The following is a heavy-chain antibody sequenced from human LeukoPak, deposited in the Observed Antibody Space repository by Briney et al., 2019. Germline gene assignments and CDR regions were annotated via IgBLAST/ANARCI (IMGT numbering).Heavy chain of an antibody. Sequence: GGSLRLSCAASGFTFSSYSMNWVRQAPGKGLEWVSSISSSSSYIYYADSVKGRFTISRDNAKNSLYLQMNSLRAEDTAVYYCARDGSYGTFLDYWGQGTLLTVSS. CDR1: GFTFSSYS. V-gene: IGHV3-21*01. J-gene: IGHJ4*02. CDR2: ISSSSSYI. D-gene: IGHD1-26*01. CDR3: ARDGSYGTFLDY.